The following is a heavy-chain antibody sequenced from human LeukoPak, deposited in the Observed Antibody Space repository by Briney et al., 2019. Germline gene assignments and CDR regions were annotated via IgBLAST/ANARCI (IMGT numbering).Heavy chain of an antibody. CDR3: ARHGYCFDSSGYLGYWFDP. CDR2: IYYSGNT. V-gene: IGHV4-59*08. Sequence: PETLSLTCTLSGASISSYYWSWIRQPPGGGLEWIGYIYYSGNTNYNPSLKSRVPIPVDTSKNQFSLMLSSVAAADTAVYYCARHGYCFDSSGYLGYWFDPWGQGTLVSVSS. J-gene: IGHJ5*02. D-gene: IGHD3-22*01. CDR1: GASISSYY.